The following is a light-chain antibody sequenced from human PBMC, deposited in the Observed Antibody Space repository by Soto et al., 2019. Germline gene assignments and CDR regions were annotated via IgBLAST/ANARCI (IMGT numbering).Light chain of an antibody. Sequence: EIVLTQSPGTLSLSPGERATLSCRASRGISSNLAWYQQKPGQTPRLLIYDTSIRAAGVPARFSGSRSGAEFTLTISSLQSEDFAVYYCQHYVTWPLTFGGGTKVDIK. J-gene: IGKJ4*01. CDR1: RGISSN. V-gene: IGKV3-15*01. CDR2: DTS. CDR3: QHYVTWPLT.